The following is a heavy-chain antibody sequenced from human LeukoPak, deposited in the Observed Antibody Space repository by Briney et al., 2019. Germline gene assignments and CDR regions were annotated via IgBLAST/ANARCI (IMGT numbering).Heavy chain of an antibody. CDR1: GFTFSDSY. D-gene: IGHD2-21*01. Sequence: PGGSLRLSCAASGFTFSDSYMTWIRQTPGKGLEYLSYISGGGSDIIYADSVKGRFTISRDNAKNSLYLQMSSLRVDASAVYYCARKARLLGPWGQGTLATVSS. V-gene: IGHV3-11*04. J-gene: IGHJ5*02. CDR3: ARKARLLGP. CDR2: ISGGGSDI.